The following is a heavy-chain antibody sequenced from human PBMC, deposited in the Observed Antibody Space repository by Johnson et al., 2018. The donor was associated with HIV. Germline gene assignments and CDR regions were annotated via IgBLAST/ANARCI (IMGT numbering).Heavy chain of an antibody. CDR3: ARGSSGSWDAFDI. J-gene: IGHJ3*02. V-gene: IGHV3-11*01. D-gene: IGHD1-26*01. CDR2: ISSGGGSV. CDR1: GFTFSDYY. Sequence: QVQLVESGGGLVKPGGSLRLSCSASGFTFSDYYMSWIRQTPGKGLEWVSYISSGGGSVHYAESVKGRFIISRDNAKNSLYLQMNSLRAEDTAVYYCARGSSGSWDAFDIWGQGTMVTVSS.